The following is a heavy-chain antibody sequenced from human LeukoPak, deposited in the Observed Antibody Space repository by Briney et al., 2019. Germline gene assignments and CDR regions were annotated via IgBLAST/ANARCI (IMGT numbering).Heavy chain of an antibody. D-gene: IGHD5-24*01. CDR2: ISWDGGST. Sequence: GGSLRLSCAASGFTFDDYAMHWVRQAPGKGLEWVSLISWDGGSTYYADSVKGRFTISRDNSKNTLYLQMNSLRAEDTAVYYCAKDGRARSGANWFDPWGQGTLVTVSS. V-gene: IGHV3-43D*03. J-gene: IGHJ5*02. CDR1: GFTFDDYA. CDR3: AKDGRARSGANWFDP.